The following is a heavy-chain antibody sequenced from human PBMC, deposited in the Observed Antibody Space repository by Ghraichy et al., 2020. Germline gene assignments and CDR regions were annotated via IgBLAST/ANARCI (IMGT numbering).Heavy chain of an antibody. CDR1: GYTFTSYG. J-gene: IGHJ4*02. D-gene: IGHD6-13*01. CDR2: ISAYNGDT. CDR3: AREIAAADRGENYFDY. Sequence: ASVKVSCKASGYTFTSYGISWVRQAPGQGLEWMGWISAYNGDTNYAQKLQGRVTMTTDTSTSTAYMELRSLRSDDTAVYYCAREIAAADRGENYFDYWGQGTLVTVSS. V-gene: IGHV1-18*01.